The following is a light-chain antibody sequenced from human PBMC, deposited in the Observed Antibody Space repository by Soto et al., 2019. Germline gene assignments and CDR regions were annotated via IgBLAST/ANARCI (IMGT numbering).Light chain of an antibody. Sequence: EIVLTQSPGTLSLSPGERATLSCRASQSVSTGYLAWYQQKPGQAPRLLIYGASSRATGIPDRFSGSGSGSEFTLTISRLESEDFAVYYCQQYDSSPLFTFGPGTKVDIK. CDR3: QQYDSSPLFT. CDR2: GAS. CDR1: QSVSTGY. V-gene: IGKV3-20*01. J-gene: IGKJ3*01.